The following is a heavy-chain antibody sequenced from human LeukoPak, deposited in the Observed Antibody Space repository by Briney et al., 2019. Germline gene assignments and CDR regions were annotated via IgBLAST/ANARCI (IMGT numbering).Heavy chain of an antibody. V-gene: IGHV1-2*02. J-gene: IGHJ4*02. CDR1: GYTFTGYY. CDR3: AREVAAEGHFDY. CDR2: INPNSGGT. D-gene: IGHD6-13*01. Sequence: ASVKVSCKASGYTFTGYYMHWVRQAPGQGLEWMGWINPNSGGTNYAQKFQGRVTMTRDTSASTAYMELSSLRSEDMAVYYCAREVAAEGHFDYWGQGTLVTVSS.